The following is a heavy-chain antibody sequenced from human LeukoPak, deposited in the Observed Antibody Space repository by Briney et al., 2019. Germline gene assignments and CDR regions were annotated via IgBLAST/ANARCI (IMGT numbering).Heavy chain of an antibody. CDR1: GYTFTGYY. D-gene: IGHD3-22*01. Sequence: ASVKVSCKASGYTFTGYYMHWVRQAPGQGLEWMGWINPNSGGTNYAQKFQGRVTMTRDTSISTAYMELSRLRSDDTAVYYCARYYDSSGYPFDYWGREPWSPSPQ. V-gene: IGHV1-2*02. CDR3: ARYYDSSGYPFDY. CDR2: INPNSGGT. J-gene: IGHJ4*02.